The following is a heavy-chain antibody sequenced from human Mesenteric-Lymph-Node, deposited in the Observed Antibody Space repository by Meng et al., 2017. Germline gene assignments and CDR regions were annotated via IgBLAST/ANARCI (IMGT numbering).Heavy chain of an antibody. Sequence: GESLKISCAASGFTFNNYWMHWVRQAPGKGLVWVSAISGSGTSTYYADSVKGRFTISRDNSKNTLYLQMNSLRAEDTAVYYCAKDLHYFSAMDVWGQGTTVTVSS. CDR1: GFTFNNYW. CDR3: AKDLHYFSAMDV. CDR2: ISGSGTST. J-gene: IGHJ6*02. V-gene: IGHV3-23*01. D-gene: IGHD3-16*01.